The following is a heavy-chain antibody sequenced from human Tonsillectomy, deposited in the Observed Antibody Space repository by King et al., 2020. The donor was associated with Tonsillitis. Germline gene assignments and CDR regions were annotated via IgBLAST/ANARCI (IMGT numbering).Heavy chain of an antibody. D-gene: IGHD6-6*01. V-gene: IGHV3-11*01. Sequence: VQLVESGGGLVKPGGSLRLSCAASGFRFSDYYMNWIRQAPGKGLEWVSYISNSGGMIYYADSVKGRFTISRDNAKNSLYLQMTSLRAEDTATYYCARDPPVYGSSSGDFDYWGQGTLVTVPS. J-gene: IGHJ4*02. CDR3: ARDPPVYGSSSGDFDY. CDR1: GFRFSDYY. CDR2: ISNSGGMI.